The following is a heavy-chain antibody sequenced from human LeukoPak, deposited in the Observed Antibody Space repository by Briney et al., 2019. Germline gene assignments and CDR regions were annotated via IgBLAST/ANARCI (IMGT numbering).Heavy chain of an antibody. CDR3: ARGPTSGYYSRLPPRYFDY. CDR2: INHSGST. D-gene: IGHD3-22*01. Sequence: PSETLSLTCAVYGGSFSGCYWSWILQPPGKGLEWIGEINHSGSTNYNPSLKSRVTISVDTSKNQFSLKLSSVTAADTAVYYCARGPTSGYYSRLPPRYFDYWGQGTLVTVSS. V-gene: IGHV4-34*01. J-gene: IGHJ4*02. CDR1: GGSFSGCY.